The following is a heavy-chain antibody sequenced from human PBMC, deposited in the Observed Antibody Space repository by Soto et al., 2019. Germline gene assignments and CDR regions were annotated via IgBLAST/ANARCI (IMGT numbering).Heavy chain of an antibody. D-gene: IGHD6-25*01. Sequence: QVQLQQWGAGLLKPSETLSLTCAVYGGSFSGYHWSWIRQPPGKGLEWIGEINHSGSSNYNPSLKSRVTRSVDTSKKQFSLKLSSVTAADTAVYYCARAPGRQRWGFDYWGQGTLVTVSS. V-gene: IGHV4-34*01. J-gene: IGHJ4*02. CDR1: GGSFSGYH. CDR3: ARAPGRQRWGFDY. CDR2: INHSGSS.